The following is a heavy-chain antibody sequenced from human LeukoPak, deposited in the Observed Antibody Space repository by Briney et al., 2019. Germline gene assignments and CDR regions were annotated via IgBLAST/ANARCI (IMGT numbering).Heavy chain of an antibody. J-gene: IGHJ4*02. CDR2: INPNSGGT. Sequence: ASVTVSCKSSGYTFTGYYMHWVRQSTGQGLEWMGWINPNSGGTNYAHKFQGRVTMTRDTSISTDYMELSRLRSDDTAVYYCAREAVSGWYGHYWGQGTLVTVSS. CDR1: GYTFTGYY. CDR3: AREAVSGWYGHY. V-gene: IGHV1-2*02. D-gene: IGHD6-19*01.